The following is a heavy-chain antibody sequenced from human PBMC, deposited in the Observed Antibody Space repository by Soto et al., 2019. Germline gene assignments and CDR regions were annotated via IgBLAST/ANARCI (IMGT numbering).Heavy chain of an antibody. CDR2: IIPIFGTA. V-gene: IGHV1-69*06. Sequence: ASVKVSCKASGGTFSSYAISWVRQAPGQGLEWMGGIIPIFGTANYAQKFQGRVTITADKSTSTAYMELSSLRSEDTAVYYCARSLGYCTNGVCSFDYWGQGTLVTVSS. J-gene: IGHJ4*02. CDR3: ARSLGYCTNGVCSFDY. CDR1: GGTFSSYA. D-gene: IGHD2-8*01.